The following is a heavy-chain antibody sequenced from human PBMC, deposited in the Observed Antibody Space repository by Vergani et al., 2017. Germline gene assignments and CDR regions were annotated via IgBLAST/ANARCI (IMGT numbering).Heavy chain of an antibody. Sequence: EVQLVESGGGLVQPGGSLRLSCAASGFTFSSYEMNWVRQAPGKGLEWVSYISSSGSTIYYADSVKGRFTISRDNGKNSLYLQMNSLRAEDTAVYYCARERAASSSWHYYYGMDVWGQGTTVTVSS. CDR1: GFTFSSYE. V-gene: IGHV3-48*03. CDR3: ARERAASSSWHYYYGMDV. D-gene: IGHD6-13*01. CDR2: ISSSGSTI. J-gene: IGHJ6*02.